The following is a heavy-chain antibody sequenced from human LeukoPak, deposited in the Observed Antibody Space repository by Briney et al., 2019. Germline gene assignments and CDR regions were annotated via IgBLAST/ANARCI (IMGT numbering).Heavy chain of an antibody. J-gene: IGHJ4*02. CDR3: ARWYSSGWAFDY. D-gene: IGHD6-19*01. Sequence: SETLSLTCTVSGGTISSYYWKWIRQPPGKGLEWIGYIHYSGSTKYNPSLKSRVTIPVDTSKNQFSLKLSSVTAADTAVYYCARWYSSGWAFDYWGQGTLVTVSS. CDR2: IHYSGST. V-gene: IGHV4-59*08. CDR1: GGTISSYY.